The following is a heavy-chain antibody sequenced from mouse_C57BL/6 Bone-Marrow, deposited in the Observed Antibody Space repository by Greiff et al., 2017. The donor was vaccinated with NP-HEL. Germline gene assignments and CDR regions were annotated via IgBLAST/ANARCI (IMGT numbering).Heavy chain of an antibody. D-gene: IGHD1-1*01. J-gene: IGHJ3*01. CDR3: ASPYYGSSSWFAY. CDR1: GYTFTSYG. CDR2: IYPRSGNT. Sequence: VQRVESGAELARPGASVKLSCKASGYTFTSYGISWVKQRTGQGLEWIGEIYPRSGNTYYNEKFKGKATLTADKSSSTAYMELRSLTSEDSAVYFCASPYYGSSSWFAYWGQGTLVTVSA. V-gene: IGHV1-81*01.